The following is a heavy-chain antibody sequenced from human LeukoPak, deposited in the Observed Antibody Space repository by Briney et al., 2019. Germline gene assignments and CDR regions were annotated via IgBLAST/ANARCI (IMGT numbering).Heavy chain of an antibody. CDR3: AKDQGGSYTPFDY. Sequence: GGSLRLSCVASGFPFSSYWMTWVRQAPGKGLEWVANIKQDGSKKSYVDSVKGRFTISRDNSKNSVYMQMNSLRAEDTAVYYCAKDQGGSYTPFDYWGQGTLVTVSS. J-gene: IGHJ4*02. V-gene: IGHV3-7*03. D-gene: IGHD1-26*01. CDR2: IKQDGSKK. CDR1: GFPFSSYW.